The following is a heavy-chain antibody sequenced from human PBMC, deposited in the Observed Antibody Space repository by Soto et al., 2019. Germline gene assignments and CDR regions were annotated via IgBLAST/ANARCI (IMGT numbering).Heavy chain of an antibody. CDR3: ASFSGATYGDYGGGINY. V-gene: IGHV4-39*01. CDR1: GGSISGSSYY. J-gene: IGHJ4*02. D-gene: IGHD4-17*01. CDR2: VHYSGST. Sequence: PSETLSLTCTVSGGSISGSSYYWGWIRQPPGKGLECIGSVHYSGSTDYNPSLKSRVTISVDTSKNQFSLKLTSVTAADTAVYFCASFSGATYGDYGGGINYWGQGTLGTVS.